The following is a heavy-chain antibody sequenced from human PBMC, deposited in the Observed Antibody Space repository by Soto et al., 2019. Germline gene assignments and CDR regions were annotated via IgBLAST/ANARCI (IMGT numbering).Heavy chain of an antibody. D-gene: IGHD6-19*01. CDR2: INAGNGNT. V-gene: IGHV1-3*01. J-gene: IGHJ3*02. CDR3: ARGGSGWDDAFDI. Sequence: ASVKVSCKASGYTFTSYAMHWVRRAPGQRLEWMGWINAGNGNTKYSHKFQGRVTITRDTSASTAYMELSSLRSEDTAVYYCARGGSGWDDAFDIWGQGTMVTVSS. CDR1: GYTFTSYA.